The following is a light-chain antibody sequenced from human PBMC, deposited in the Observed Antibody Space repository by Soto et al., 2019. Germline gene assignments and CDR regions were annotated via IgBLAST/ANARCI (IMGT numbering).Light chain of an antibody. V-gene: IGKV1-9*01. CDR2: PAS. J-gene: IGKJ2*01. Sequence: DIQLTQSPPFLSASVGDRVTVTCRASQTINNYLAWFRKKEGKAPEFLIYPASTLQGGVPSRFRGHGFGINFTLTISSLQPEDFATYYCQQLRAYPHTFGQGTKVDIK. CDR1: QTINNY. CDR3: QQLRAYPHT.